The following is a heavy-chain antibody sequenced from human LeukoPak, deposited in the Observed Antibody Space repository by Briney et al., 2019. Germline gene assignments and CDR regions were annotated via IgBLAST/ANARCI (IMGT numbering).Heavy chain of an antibody. Sequence: ASVKVSCQASGYTFTSYGISWVRQAPGQGLEWMGWISAYNGNTNYAQKLQGRVTMTTDTSTSTAYMELRSLRSDDTAVYYCARDRSSGYYGDAFDIWGQGTMVTVSS. J-gene: IGHJ3*02. V-gene: IGHV1-18*01. CDR2: ISAYNGNT. CDR1: GYTFTSYG. D-gene: IGHD3-22*01. CDR3: ARDRSSGYYGDAFDI.